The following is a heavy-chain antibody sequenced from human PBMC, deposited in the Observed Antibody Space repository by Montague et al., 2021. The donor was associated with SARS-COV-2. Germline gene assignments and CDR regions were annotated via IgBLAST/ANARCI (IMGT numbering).Heavy chain of an antibody. J-gene: IGHJ4*02. Sequence: SRRLSCAASGFTFSSYSMNWVRQAPGKGLEWVSSISSSSSYIYYADSVKGRFTISGDNAKNSLYLQMNSLRAEDTAVYYCARDPRAAWYYYDSSGYPRGDYWGQGTLVTVSS. CDR1: GFTFSSYS. CDR2: ISSSSSYI. CDR3: ARDPRAAWYYYDSSGYPRGDY. D-gene: IGHD3-22*01. V-gene: IGHV3-21*01.